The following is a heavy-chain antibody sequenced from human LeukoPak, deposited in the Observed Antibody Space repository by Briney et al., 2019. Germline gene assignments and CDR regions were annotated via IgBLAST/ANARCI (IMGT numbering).Heavy chain of an antibody. V-gene: IGHV1-2*02. Sequence: ASVKVSCKPSGYTFTDSYMHWGRQAPGQGLEWMGWIIPTSGGTHYAQKFQGRVTLTRDTSISTTYMELSTLRSDDTAVYYCARALWFGEPPGDYWGQGTLVAVSS. CDR3: ARALWFGEPPGDY. CDR1: GYTFTDSY. J-gene: IGHJ4*02. CDR2: IIPTSGGT. D-gene: IGHD3-10*01.